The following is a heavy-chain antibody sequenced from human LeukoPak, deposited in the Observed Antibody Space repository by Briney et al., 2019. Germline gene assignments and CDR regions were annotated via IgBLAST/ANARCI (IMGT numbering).Heavy chain of an antibody. J-gene: IGHJ4*02. CDR1: GGXMNYYY. CDR3: ARLARFEELSPRYYFDN. V-gene: IGHV4-59*08. CDR2: IYYRGTT. D-gene: IGHD3-16*02. Sequence: SETLSLSCTVSGGXMNYYYWSWIRQPPGQGLEWFGYIYYRGTTNYLPSLKDRVDISIDTSKNQFSLRLYSVTAADTAVYFCARLARFEELSPRYYFDNWGLGTLVTVSS.